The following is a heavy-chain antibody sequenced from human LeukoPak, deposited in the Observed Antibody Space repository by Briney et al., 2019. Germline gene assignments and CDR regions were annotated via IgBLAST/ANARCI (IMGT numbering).Heavy chain of an antibody. V-gene: IGHV1-46*01. Sequence: ASVKVSCKASGYTFTTNYMHWVRQAPGQGLEWMGIINCSGGSTIYAQKFQGRVTMTRDTSTRTVYMELSSLRSEDTAVYYCARESSVTAMDIGSYWGQGTLVTVSS. D-gene: IGHD2-2*03. J-gene: IGHJ4*02. CDR3: ARESSVTAMDIGSY. CDR1: GYTFTTNY. CDR2: INCSGGST.